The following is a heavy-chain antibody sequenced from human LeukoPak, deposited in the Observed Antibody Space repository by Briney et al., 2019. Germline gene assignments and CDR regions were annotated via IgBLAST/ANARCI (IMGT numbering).Heavy chain of an antibody. CDR3: ARSYYGDYPSHDY. CDR2: IYYSGST. D-gene: IGHD4-17*01. CDR1: GGSISSYY. V-gene: IGHV4-59*12. J-gene: IGHJ4*02. Sequence: KSSETLSLTCTVSGGSISSYYWSWIRQPPGKGLEWIGYIYYSGSTNYNPSLKSRVTISVDTSKNQFSLKLSSVTAADTAVYYCARSYYGDYPSHDYWGQGTLVTVSS.